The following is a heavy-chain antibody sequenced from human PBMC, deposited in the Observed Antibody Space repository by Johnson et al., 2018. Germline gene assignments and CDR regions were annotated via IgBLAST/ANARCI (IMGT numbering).Heavy chain of an antibody. J-gene: IGHJ6*02. V-gene: IGHV1-69*01. CDR2: IIPIFGTT. D-gene: IGHD3-10*01. CDR1: GGAFSSA. CDR3: ARMLLWFGELSSYYYYGMDV. Sequence: VQLVESGAEVKKPGSSVKVSCKASGGAFSSAFSWVRQAPGQGLEWMGGIIPIFGTTNYAQQFQGRVTLSAAENATTVYMELSSLRSEDTAVYYCARMLLWFGELSSYYYYGMDVWGQGTTVTVSS.